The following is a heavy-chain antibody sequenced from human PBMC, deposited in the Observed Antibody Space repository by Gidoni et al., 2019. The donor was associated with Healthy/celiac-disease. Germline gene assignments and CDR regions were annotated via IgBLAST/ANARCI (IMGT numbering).Heavy chain of an antibody. CDR3: ARDGTLMDV. CDR1: GGSIRSYY. CDR2: IYYSGST. J-gene: IGHJ6*03. V-gene: IGHV4-59*01. Sequence: QVQLQESGPGLVKPSETLSLTCTVSGGSIRSYYWCWIRQPPGKGLEWIGYIYYSGSTNYNPSLKSRVTISVDTSKNQFSLKLSSVTAADTAVYYCARDGTLMDVWGKGTTVTVSS. D-gene: IGHD1-26*01.